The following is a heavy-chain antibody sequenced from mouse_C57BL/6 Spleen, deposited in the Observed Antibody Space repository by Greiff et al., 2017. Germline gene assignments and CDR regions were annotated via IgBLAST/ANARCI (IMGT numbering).Heavy chain of an antibody. V-gene: IGHV10-1*01. Sequence: EVKLVESGGGLVQPKGSLKLSCAASGFSFNTYAMNWVRQAPGKGLEWVARIRSKSNNYATYYADSVKDRFTISRDDSESMLYLQMNNLKTEDTAMYYCVRRGYDGREYAMDYWGQGTSVTVSS. CDR1: GFSFNTYA. CDR2: IRSKSNNYAT. CDR3: VRRGYDGREYAMDY. J-gene: IGHJ4*01. D-gene: IGHD2-2*01.